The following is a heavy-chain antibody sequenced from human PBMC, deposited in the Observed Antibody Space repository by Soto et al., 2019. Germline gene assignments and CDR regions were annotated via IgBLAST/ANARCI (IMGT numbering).Heavy chain of an antibody. CDR3: ARIIGVVPAVTGSSGFDY. CDR2: IFSNDEK. V-gene: IGHV2-26*01. J-gene: IGHJ4*02. D-gene: IGHD2-2*01. CDR1: GFSLSNARMG. Sequence: QVTLKESGPVLVKPTETLTLTCTVSGFSLSNARMGVSWIRQPPGKALEWLAHIFSNDEKSYSTALKSRLTISKDSSKSQVVLTMTNMDPVDTATYYGARIIGVVPAVTGSSGFDYWGQGTLVTVSS.